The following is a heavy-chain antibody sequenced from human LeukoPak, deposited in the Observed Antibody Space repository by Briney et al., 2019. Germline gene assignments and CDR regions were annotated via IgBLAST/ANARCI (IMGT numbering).Heavy chain of an antibody. D-gene: IGHD2-15*01. V-gene: IGHV3-33*01. Sequence: PGGSLRLSCAASGFTFSDYGMHWVRQAPGKGLEWVAVIWYDGSNKYYADSVKGRFTVSRDNSKNTLDLQMSSLRAEDTAVYYCARDRGSDDPIDFWGQGTRVTVSS. CDR1: GFTFSDYG. CDR3: ARDRGSDDPIDF. CDR2: IWYDGSNK. J-gene: IGHJ4*02.